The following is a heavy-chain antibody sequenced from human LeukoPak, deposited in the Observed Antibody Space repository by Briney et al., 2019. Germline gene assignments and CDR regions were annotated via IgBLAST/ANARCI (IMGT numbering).Heavy chain of an antibody. CDR2: IIIVGSST. D-gene: IGHD3-22*01. J-gene: IGHJ6*03. V-gene: IGHV3-74*01. Sequence: GGPWGLSCQAPGLTFSSYWSHWVRKAQGKGRGWFSRIIIVGSSTSYADSVKGRFTISRDNAKNTLYLQMNSLRAEDTAVYYCARDYYDSSGYPYYYYMDVWGKGTTVTVSS. CDR1: GLTFSSYW. CDR3: ARDYYDSSGYPYYYYMDV.